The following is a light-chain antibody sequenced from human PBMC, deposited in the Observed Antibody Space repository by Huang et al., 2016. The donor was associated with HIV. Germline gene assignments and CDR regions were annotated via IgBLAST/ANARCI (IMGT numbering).Light chain of an antibody. CDR1: QNVHSF. V-gene: IGKV3-11*01. CDR2: DAS. Sequence: EIVLTQSPATLSLSPGERATLSCRASQNVHSFLVWYQHKPGQAPRLLMYDASNRATGIPARFRGSVSGTDFTLTITNLQSEDSAVYYCHQRSAWPLTFGGGTKVEI. CDR3: HQRSAWPLT. J-gene: IGKJ4*01.